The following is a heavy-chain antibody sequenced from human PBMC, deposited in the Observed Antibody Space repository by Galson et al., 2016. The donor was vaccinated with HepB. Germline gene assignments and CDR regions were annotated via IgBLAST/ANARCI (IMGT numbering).Heavy chain of an antibody. CDR1: GFTLTSAGVG. V-gene: IGHV2-5*01. CDR3: VRNSGFGELSNYYFYYGMDV. D-gene: IGHD3-10*01. Sequence: PALVKPTQTLTLTCTFSGFTLTSAGVGVAWIRQPPGKALEWLALIYWNDDKRYSPSLRNRLSISKDTSKNQVVLTMTDMDSVDTATYFCVRNSGFGELSNYYFYYGMDVWGQGTTVTVSS. J-gene: IGHJ6*02. CDR2: IYWNDDK.